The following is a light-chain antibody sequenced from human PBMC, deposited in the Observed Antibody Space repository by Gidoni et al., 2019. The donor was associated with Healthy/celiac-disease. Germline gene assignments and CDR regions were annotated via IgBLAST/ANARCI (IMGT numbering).Light chain of an antibody. J-gene: IGKJ3*01. CDR1: QDISNY. Sequence: GDRVTITCQASQDISNYLNWYQQKPGKAPKLLIYDASNLETGVPSRFSGSGSGTDFTFTISSLQPEDIATYYCQQYDNLPPFTFGPGTKVDIK. CDR3: QQYDNLPPFT. CDR2: DAS. V-gene: IGKV1-33*01.